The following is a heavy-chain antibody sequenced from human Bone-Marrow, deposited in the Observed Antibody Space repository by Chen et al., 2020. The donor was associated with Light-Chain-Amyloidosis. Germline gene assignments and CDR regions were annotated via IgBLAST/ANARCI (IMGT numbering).Heavy chain of an antibody. CDR3: ARGRQTFGV. CDR2: IYYSGST. D-gene: IGHD3-10*01. J-gene: IGHJ6*04. CDR1: GGSISSYY. V-gene: IGHV4-59*01. Sequence: QVQLQESGPGLEKPSENLSLTCTVSGGSISSYYWSWIRQPPGKGLEWIGYIYYSGSTNYNPSLKSRVTISVDTSKNQFSLKLSSVTAADTAVYYCARGRQTFGVWGKGTTVTVSS.